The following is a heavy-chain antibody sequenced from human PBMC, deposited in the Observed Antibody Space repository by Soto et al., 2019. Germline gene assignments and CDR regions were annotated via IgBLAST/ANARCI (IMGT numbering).Heavy chain of an antibody. CDR2: IYYSGST. Sequence: PSETLSLTCAVSGGSVSSANYWSWIRQPPGKGLEWIGYIYYSGSTNYNPSLKSRVTISVDTSKNQFSLKLTSVTAADTAVYYCARDNGYSYGYNLDHWGQGTLVTVSS. J-gene: IGHJ4*02. V-gene: IGHV4-61*01. CDR1: GGSVSSANY. CDR3: ARDNGYSYGYNLDH. D-gene: IGHD5-18*01.